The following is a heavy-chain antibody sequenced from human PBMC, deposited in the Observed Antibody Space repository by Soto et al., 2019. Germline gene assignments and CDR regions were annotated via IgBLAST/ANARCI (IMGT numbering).Heavy chain of an antibody. Sequence: QVQLVQSGAEVKKPGSSVKVSCKASGGTFSSYAISWVRQAPGQGLEWMGGIIPIFGTANYAQKFQGRVTITAEESTSTAYMELSSLRSEDTAVYYCARGPGYYAHQSWYYGMDVWGQGTTVTVSS. J-gene: IGHJ6*02. CDR2: IIPIFGTA. V-gene: IGHV1-69*12. CDR1: GGTFSSYA. CDR3: ARGPGYYAHQSWYYGMDV. D-gene: IGHD1-26*01.